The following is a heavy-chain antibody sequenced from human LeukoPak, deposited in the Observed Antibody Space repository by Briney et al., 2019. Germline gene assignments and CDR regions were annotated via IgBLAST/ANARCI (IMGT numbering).Heavy chain of an antibody. CDR3: ARVFRPSLTVFIIRGAFDI. CDR2: ISFDGTYK. CDR1: GFTFSTYT. V-gene: IGHV3-30-3*01. Sequence: AGGSLRLSCAGSGFTFSTYTMHWVRQAPDKGLEWVAVISFDGTYKFYADSVKGRFTISRDSSRNTLYLQMNSLRTEDTAVYYCARVFRPSLTVFIIRGAFDIWGQGTMVTVSS. J-gene: IGHJ3*02. D-gene: IGHD3-3*01.